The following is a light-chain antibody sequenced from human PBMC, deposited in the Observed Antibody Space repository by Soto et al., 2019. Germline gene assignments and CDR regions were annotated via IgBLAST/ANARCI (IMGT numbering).Light chain of an antibody. Sequence: DIVMTQSPLSLPVTPGEPASISCRSSQSLVYSDGSTSLSWFQQRPGQSPRRLIYKVSNRDAGVPDRFSGSGSGTDFTLKISRVEAEDVGVYYCMQGSHWPWTLGQGTKVEI. CDR3: MQGSHWPWT. CDR2: KVS. V-gene: IGKV2-30*01. CDR1: QSLVYSDGSTS. J-gene: IGKJ1*01.